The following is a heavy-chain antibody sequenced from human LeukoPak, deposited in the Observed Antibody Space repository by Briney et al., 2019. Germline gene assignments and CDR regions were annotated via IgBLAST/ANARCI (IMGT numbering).Heavy chain of an antibody. D-gene: IGHD1-20*01. J-gene: IGHJ6*02. CDR1: GFTFSSYA. CDR2: ISCSGGST. Sequence: GGSLRLSCAASGFTFSSYAMSWVRQAPGKGLEWVSAISCSGGSTYYADSVKGRFTISRDNSKNTLYLQMNSLRAEDTAVYYCARDHIITGTTSWYYYYGMDVWGQGTTVTVSS. CDR3: ARDHIITGTTSWYYYYGMDV. V-gene: IGHV3-23*01.